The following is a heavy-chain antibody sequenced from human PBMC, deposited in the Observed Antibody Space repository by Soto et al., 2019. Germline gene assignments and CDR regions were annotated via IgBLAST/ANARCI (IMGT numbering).Heavy chain of an antibody. V-gene: IGHV1-2*02. D-gene: IGHD2-2*01. Sequence: ASVKVSCKASGYTFTGYYMHWVRQAPGQALEWMGWINPNSGGTNYAQKFQGRVTMTRDTSIRTAYMELSRLRSDDTAVYYCARGGCSSTSCSIIPYNWFDPWGQGTLVTVSS. CDR2: INPNSGGT. CDR3: ARGGCSSTSCSIIPYNWFDP. J-gene: IGHJ5*02. CDR1: GYTFTGYY.